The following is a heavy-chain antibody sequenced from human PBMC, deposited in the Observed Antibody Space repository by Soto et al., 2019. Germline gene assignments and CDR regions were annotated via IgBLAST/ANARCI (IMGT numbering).Heavy chain of an antibody. D-gene: IGHD3-16*01. CDR1: GYTFATYD. J-gene: IGHJ4*02. CDR2: MNPYTGNN. CDR3: ARRLERSGPYYLDS. Sequence: QVQLVQSGAEVKKPGASVKVSCKASGYTFATYDFAWVRQATGQGLEWMGWMNPYTGNNGYAQAFRGRLTMTRNTSITTAYMELSSLTSEDTAVYFCARRLERSGPYYLDSWGQGTLVTVSS. V-gene: IGHV1-8*01.